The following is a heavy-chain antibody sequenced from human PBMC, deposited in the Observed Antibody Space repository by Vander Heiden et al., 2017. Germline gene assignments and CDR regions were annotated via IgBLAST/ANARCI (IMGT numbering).Heavy chain of an antibody. J-gene: IGHJ2*01. CDR2: IFSNDEK. CDR1: GFSLSNARMG. Sequence: QVTLKESGPMLVKPTETLTLTCPVSGFSLSNARMGVSLIRQPPGKALEWLAHIFSNDEKSYSTSLKSRLTISKDTSKSQVVLTMTNMDPVDTATYYCARIEDDYGGNSRLVGLDWYFDLWGRGTLVTVSS. CDR3: ARIEDDYGGNSRLVGLDWYFDL. V-gene: IGHV2-26*01. D-gene: IGHD4-17*01.